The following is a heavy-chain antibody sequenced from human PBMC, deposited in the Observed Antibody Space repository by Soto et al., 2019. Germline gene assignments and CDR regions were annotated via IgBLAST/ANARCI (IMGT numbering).Heavy chain of an antibody. J-gene: IGHJ4*02. Sequence: LKISCEACGYSFTSHSIGWVRQMHWKRLEWMGIIYPGDSHSFYSPSFQGQVTFSVDKSINTAYVQWSSLKASETDMYYCARRFVGANRSSPYYLDYWGQGTLVTAPQ. CDR3: ARRFVGANRSSPYYLDY. CDR2: IYPGDSHS. D-gene: IGHD1-26*01. CDR1: GYSFTSHS. V-gene: IGHV5-51*01.